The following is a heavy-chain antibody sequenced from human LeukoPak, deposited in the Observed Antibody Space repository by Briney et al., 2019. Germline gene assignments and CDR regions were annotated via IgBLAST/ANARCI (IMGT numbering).Heavy chain of an antibody. CDR2: IYPGGTS. Sequence: PSETLSLTCTVSGGSISSYYWTWIRQPAGKGLDGIGRIYPGGTSYFNPSLKSRVTLSVDTSKNQFSLRLTSVTAADTAVYYCARGPLTEAHTFDIWGQGTMVTVSS. D-gene: IGHD1-14*01. V-gene: IGHV4-4*07. J-gene: IGHJ3*02. CDR1: GGSISSYY. CDR3: ARGPLTEAHTFDI.